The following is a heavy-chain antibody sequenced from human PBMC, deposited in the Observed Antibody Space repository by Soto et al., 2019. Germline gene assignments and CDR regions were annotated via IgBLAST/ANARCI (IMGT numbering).Heavy chain of an antibody. CDR3: ARHGRGNDVVKYYYYGLDV. J-gene: IGHJ6*02. CDR1: GDSIRSSSYF. CDR2: IYNDGRA. D-gene: IGHD2-15*01. V-gene: IGHV4-39*01. Sequence: QLQLQESGPGLVKPWETLSLTCSVSGDSIRSSSYFWGWIRQSPGKGLEWVGSIYNDGRAYYSPSLTVRPAISVDTAKNQFSLRLTSVTAADTAVYHCARHGRGNDVVKYYYYGLDVWGQGTTVTVSS.